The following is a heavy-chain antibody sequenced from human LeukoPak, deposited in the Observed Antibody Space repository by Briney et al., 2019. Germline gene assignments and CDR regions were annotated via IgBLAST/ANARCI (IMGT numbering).Heavy chain of an antibody. Sequence: GGSLRLSCAASGFTFSSYAMSWVRQAPGKGLEWASAISGSGGSTYYADSVKGRFTISRDNSKNTLYLQMNSLRAEDTAVYYCAKDNRWVAVAGVFDYWGQGTLVTVSS. V-gene: IGHV3-23*01. CDR3: AKDNRWVAVAGVFDY. D-gene: IGHD6-19*01. J-gene: IGHJ4*02. CDR1: GFTFSSYA. CDR2: ISGSGGST.